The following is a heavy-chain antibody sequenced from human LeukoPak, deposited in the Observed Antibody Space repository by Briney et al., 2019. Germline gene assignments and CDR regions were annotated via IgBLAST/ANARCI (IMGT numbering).Heavy chain of an antibody. CDR1: GYTFKNYG. CDR2: ISVDGNT. Sequence: GASVKVSCKASGYTFKNYGISWVRQAPGQGLEWMGWISVDGNTKYAQKLQGRVSMTTDTSTNTANMELRSLRSDDTALYYCARLYCSGGTCYDAFDLWGQGTVVTVSS. J-gene: IGHJ3*01. D-gene: IGHD2-15*01. CDR3: ARLYCSGGTCYDAFDL. V-gene: IGHV1-18*01.